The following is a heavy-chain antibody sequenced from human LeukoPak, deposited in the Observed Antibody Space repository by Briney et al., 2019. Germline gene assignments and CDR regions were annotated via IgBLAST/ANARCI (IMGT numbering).Heavy chain of an antibody. CDR1: GFTFDDYG. D-gene: IGHD4-17*01. CDR3: ARDLGYGDYVSAFDI. Sequence: GGSLRLSCAASGFTFDDYGMSWVRQAPGKGLEWVSGINWNGGSTGYADSVKGRFTISRDNVKNSLYLQMNSVRAEDTALYYCARDLGYGDYVSAFDIWGQGTMVTVSS. V-gene: IGHV3-20*04. CDR2: INWNGGST. J-gene: IGHJ3*02.